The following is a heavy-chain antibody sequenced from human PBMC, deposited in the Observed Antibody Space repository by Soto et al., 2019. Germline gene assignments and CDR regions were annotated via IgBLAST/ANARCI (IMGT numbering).Heavy chain of an antibody. Sequence: QVQLQESGPGLVKPSETLSLTCTVSGGSISSYYWSWIRQPAGKGLEWIGRIYTSGSTNYNPSLKSRVTMSVDTAKYHFSLKLSSVTAADTAVYYCARGQPTAVWGALPEPPRYYYYGMAVWGRGTTVTVSS. CDR2: IYTSGST. CDR3: ARGQPTAVWGALPEPPRYYYYGMAV. V-gene: IGHV4-4*07. J-gene: IGHJ6*02. D-gene: IGHD3-16*01. CDR1: GGSISSYY.